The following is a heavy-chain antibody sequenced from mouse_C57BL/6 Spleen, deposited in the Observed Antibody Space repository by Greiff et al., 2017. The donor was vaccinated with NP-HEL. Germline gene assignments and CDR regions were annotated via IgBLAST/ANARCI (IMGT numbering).Heavy chain of an antibody. D-gene: IGHD2-5*01. CDR1: GYAFSSSW. CDR3: ARVYSNLWFAY. CDR2: IYPGDGDT. V-gene: IGHV1-82*01. J-gene: IGHJ3*01. Sequence: VQRVESGPELVKPGASVKISCKASGYAFSSSWMNWVKQRPGKGLEWIGRIYPGDGDTNYNGKFKGKATLTADKSSSTAYMQLSSLTSEDSAVYFCARVYSNLWFAYWGQGTLVTVSA.